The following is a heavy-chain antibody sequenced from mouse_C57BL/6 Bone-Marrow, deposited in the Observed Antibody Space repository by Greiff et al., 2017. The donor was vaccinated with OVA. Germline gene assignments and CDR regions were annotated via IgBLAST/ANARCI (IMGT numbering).Heavy chain of an antibody. Sequence: EVMLVESEGGLVQPGSSMKLSCTASGFTFSDYYMAWVRQVPEKGLEWVANINYDGSSTYYLDSLKSRFIISRDNAKNILYLQMSSLKSEDTATDYCARGGNNPWYFDVGGTGTTVTVSS. J-gene: IGHJ1*03. CDR2: INYDGSST. V-gene: IGHV5-16*01. CDR3: ARGGNNPWYFDV. CDR1: GFTFSDYY. D-gene: IGHD2-1*01.